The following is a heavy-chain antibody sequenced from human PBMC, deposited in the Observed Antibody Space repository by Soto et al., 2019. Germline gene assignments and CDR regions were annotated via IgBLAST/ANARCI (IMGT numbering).Heavy chain of an antibody. V-gene: IGHV4-30-4*01. Sequence: KASETLSLTCTVSCDSISSGDYYWSWIRQPPGKGLEWIGYIHYSGNTYYNPSLKSRLIASLDTSKNQFSLKLRSVTAADTAVYYCARGTAGGWDEGAYFDYWGQGALVTVSS. CDR1: CDSISSGDYY. CDR2: IHYSGNT. J-gene: IGHJ4*02. CDR3: ARGTAGGWDEGAYFDY. D-gene: IGHD6-19*01.